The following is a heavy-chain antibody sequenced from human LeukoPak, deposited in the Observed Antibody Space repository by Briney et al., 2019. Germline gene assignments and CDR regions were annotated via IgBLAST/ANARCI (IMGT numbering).Heavy chain of an antibody. Sequence: ASVKVSCKASGYTFTGYYMHWVRQAPGQGLEWMGWINPNSGGTNYAQKFQGRVTMTGDTSISTAYMELSRLRSDDTAVYYCARDYYYDSSGYIDYWGQGTLVTVSS. V-gene: IGHV1-2*02. J-gene: IGHJ4*02. CDR3: ARDYYYDSSGYIDY. CDR2: INPNSGGT. D-gene: IGHD3-22*01. CDR1: GYTFTGYY.